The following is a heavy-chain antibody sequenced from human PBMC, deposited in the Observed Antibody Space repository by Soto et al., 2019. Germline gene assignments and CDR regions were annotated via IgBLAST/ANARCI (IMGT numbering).Heavy chain of an antibody. CDR1: GGPISSGDYY. Sequence: PSETLSLTCTVSGGPISSGDYYWSWIRQPPGKGLEWIGYIYYSGSTYYNPSLKSRVTISVDTSKNQFSLKLSSVTAADTAVYYCAREGRDWNYVPRRVDYYYGMDVWGQGTTVTVSS. CDR2: IYYSGST. J-gene: IGHJ6*02. CDR3: AREGRDWNYVPRRVDYYYGMDV. V-gene: IGHV4-30-4*01. D-gene: IGHD1-7*01.